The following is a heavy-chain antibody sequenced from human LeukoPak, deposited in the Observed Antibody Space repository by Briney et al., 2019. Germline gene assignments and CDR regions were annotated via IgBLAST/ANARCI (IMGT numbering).Heavy chain of an antibody. CDR1: GGSISTYY. CDR3: ARHWETSSWYVDY. V-gene: IGHV4-59*08. Sequence: PSETLSLTCTVSGGSISTYYWSWIRQPPGKGLEWIGYNYYSGGTNYNPSLKSRVTISVGTSKNQLSLKLSSVTAADTAVYYCARHWETSSWYVDYWGQGTRVTVSS. D-gene: IGHD6-13*01. CDR2: NYYSGGT. J-gene: IGHJ4*02.